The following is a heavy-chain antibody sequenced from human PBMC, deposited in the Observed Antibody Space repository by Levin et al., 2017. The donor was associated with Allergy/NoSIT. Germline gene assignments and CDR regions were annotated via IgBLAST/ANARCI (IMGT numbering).Heavy chain of an antibody. J-gene: IGHJ6*03. V-gene: IGHV3-66*02. CDR2: IYNDGST. Sequence: GGSLRLSCAASEFTVSNNYMSWVRQVPEKGLEGVSRIYNDGSTFYADSVKGRFTLSRDNSNNTLYPQMNSLRPEDTAVYYCAREINYYGSGTYYYHYYMDVWGRGTPVTVS. CDR3: AREINYYGSGTYYYHYYMDV. D-gene: IGHD3-10*01. CDR1: EFTVSNNY.